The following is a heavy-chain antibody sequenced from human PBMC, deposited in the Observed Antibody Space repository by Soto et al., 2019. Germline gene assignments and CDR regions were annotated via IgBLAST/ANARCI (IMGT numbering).Heavy chain of an antibody. CDR2: IYYSEST. Sequence: SETLSLTCTVSGGSISSYFWSWIRQPPGKGLEWIGYIYYSESTNYNPSLKSRVTISVDTSKNQFSLKLSSVTAADTAVYYCARDRGLGSGWYGWIDLPGQATLVTVSS. CDR1: GGSISSYF. V-gene: IGHV4-59*01. J-gene: IGHJ5*02. D-gene: IGHD6-19*01. CDR3: ARDRGLGSGWYGWIDL.